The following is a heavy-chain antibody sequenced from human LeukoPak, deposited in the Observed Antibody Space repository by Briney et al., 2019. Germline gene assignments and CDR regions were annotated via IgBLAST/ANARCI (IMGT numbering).Heavy chain of an antibody. Sequence: GGSLRLSCAASGFTFSSYAMSWVRQAPGKGLEWVSAISGSGGSTYYADSVKGRFTISRDNSKNTLYLQMNSLRAEDTAVYYCARDPRGITGTTEYDYWGQGTLVTVSS. J-gene: IGHJ4*02. CDR1: GFTFSSYA. CDR2: ISGSGGST. D-gene: IGHD1-7*01. CDR3: ARDPRGITGTTEYDY. V-gene: IGHV3-23*01.